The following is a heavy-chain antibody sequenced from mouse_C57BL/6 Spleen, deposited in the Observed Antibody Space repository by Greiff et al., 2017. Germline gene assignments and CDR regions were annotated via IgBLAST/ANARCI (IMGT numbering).Heavy chain of an antibody. CDR2: ISDGGSYT. CDR1: GFTFSSYA. D-gene: IGHD3-1*01. CDR3: ARDLGYAYYFDY. Sequence: DVMLVESGGGLVKPGGSLKLSCAASGFTFSSYAMSWVRQTPEKRLEWVATISDGGSYTYYPDNVKGRFTIDRDNAKNNLYLQMSHLKSEDTAMYYCARDLGYAYYFDYWGQGTTLTVSS. V-gene: IGHV5-4*01. J-gene: IGHJ2*01.